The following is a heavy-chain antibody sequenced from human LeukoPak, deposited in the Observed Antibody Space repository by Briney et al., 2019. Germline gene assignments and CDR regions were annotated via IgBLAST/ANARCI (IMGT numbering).Heavy chain of an antibody. CDR1: GGSISSGGYH. J-gene: IGHJ5*02. CDR3: ARLIGLPLYWFDP. V-gene: IGHV4-31*03. CDR2: IYYSGST. Sequence: PSETLSLTCTVSGGSISSGGYHWSWIRQHPGKGLEWIGYIYYSGSTYYNPSLKSRVTISVDTSKNQFSLKLSSVTAADTAVYYCARLIGLPLYWFDPWGQGTLVTVSS. D-gene: IGHD5/OR15-5a*01.